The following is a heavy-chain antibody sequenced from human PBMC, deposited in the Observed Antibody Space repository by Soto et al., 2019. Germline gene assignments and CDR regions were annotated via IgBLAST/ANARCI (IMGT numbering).Heavy chain of an antibody. V-gene: IGHV1-8*01. CDR1: GYTFTSYD. Sequence: ASVKVSCKASGYTFTSYDINWVRQATGQGLEWMGWMNPNSGNTGYAQKFQGRVTMTRNTSISTAYMELSSLRSEDTAVYYCATDPYGSGNDLDYWGQGTLVTVSS. CDR3: ATDPYGSGNDLDY. CDR2: MNPNSGNT. J-gene: IGHJ4*02. D-gene: IGHD3-10*01.